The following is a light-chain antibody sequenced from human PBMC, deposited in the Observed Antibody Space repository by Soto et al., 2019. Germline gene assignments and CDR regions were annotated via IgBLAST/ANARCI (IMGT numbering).Light chain of an antibody. CDR2: EVN. Sequence: QSALTQPASLSGSPGQSITISCTGTSSDIGAYDYVSWFQQHPGKAPKLMISEVNNRPSGVSNRFSGSKSGNTAYLTISGLQVEDEAEYYCSSYTSSSSGVFGTGTKLTVL. V-gene: IGLV2-14*01. CDR1: SSDIGAYDY. J-gene: IGLJ1*01. CDR3: SSYTSSSSGV.